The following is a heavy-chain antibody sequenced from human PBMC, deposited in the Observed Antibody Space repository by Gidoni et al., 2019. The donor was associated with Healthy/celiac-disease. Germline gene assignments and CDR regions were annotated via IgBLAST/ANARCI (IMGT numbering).Heavy chain of an antibody. CDR3: ARGKQRRYDYVWGSLPVY. Sequence: QVQLQQWGAGLLKPSETLSLTCAVYGGSFSGYYWSWIRQPPGKGLEWIGEINHSGSTNYNPSLKSRVTISVDTSKNQFSLKLSSVTAADTAVYYCARGKQRRYDYVWGSLPVYWGQGTLVTVSS. CDR2: INHSGST. D-gene: IGHD3-16*01. CDR1: GGSFSGYY. J-gene: IGHJ4*02. V-gene: IGHV4-34*01.